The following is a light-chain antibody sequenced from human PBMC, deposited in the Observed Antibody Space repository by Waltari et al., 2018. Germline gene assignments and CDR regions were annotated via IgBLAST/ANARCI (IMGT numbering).Light chain of an antibody. CDR3: QVWDSGTNHYV. V-gene: IGLV3-21*02. J-gene: IGLJ1*01. CDR1: KIGSKN. Sequence: SYELTQPPSVSVAPGQTARITCDGDKIGSKNVHWYQHKPDRPSGIPERFSGSNSGNTAALTISRVDAGDEAEYYCQVWDSGTNHYVFGTVTKVTV.